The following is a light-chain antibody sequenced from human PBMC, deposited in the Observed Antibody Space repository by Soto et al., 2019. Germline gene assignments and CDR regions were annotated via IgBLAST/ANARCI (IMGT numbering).Light chain of an antibody. CDR1: SSDVGGYNY. CDR3: SSYTSSSTL. CDR2: DVS. Sequence: QSVLTQPASVSGSPGQSITISCTGTSSDVGGYNYVSWYQQHTGKAPKLMIYDVSNRPSGVSNRFSGSKSGNTASLTISGLQAEDEADYYCSSYTSSSTLFGGGTQLTVL. J-gene: IGLJ2*01. V-gene: IGLV2-14*01.